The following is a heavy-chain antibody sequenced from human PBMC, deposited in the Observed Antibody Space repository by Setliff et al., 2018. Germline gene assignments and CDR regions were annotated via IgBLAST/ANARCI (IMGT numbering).Heavy chain of an antibody. D-gene: IGHD6-19*01. CDR3: ARGRAGHSGH. CDR1: GYSITSGHY. J-gene: IGHJ4*02. Sequence: KPSETLSLTCDVSGYSITSGHYWGWIRQPPGKGLEWIGSMYPGRSTYYNPSLKSRVTMSVDTSKKQFSLKLSSVTAADTAVYYCARGRAGHSGHWGQGTLVTVSS. CDR2: MYPGRST. V-gene: IGHV4-38-2*01.